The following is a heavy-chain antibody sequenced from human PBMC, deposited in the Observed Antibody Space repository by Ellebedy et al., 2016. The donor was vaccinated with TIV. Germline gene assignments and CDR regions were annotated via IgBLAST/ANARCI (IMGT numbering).Heavy chain of an antibody. D-gene: IGHD6-6*01. CDR3: ARYSYVSSPL. J-gene: IGHJ4*02. V-gene: IGHV4-34*01. CDR1: GGSFSAYY. Sequence: SETLSLTCAVYGGSFSAYYWSWIRQPPGKGLEWIGEINHSGSTNYNPSLKSRVTISVDTSKNQFSLQLNSVTPEDTAVYYCARYSYVSSPLWGQGTLVTVSS. CDR2: INHSGST.